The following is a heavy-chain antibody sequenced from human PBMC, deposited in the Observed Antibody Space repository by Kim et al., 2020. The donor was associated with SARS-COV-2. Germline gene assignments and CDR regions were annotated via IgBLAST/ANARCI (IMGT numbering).Heavy chain of an antibody. Sequence: GGSLRLSCAASGFTFSAYTLHWVRQAPGKGLEWVAVIWYDGSSRYYADSVKGRFTISRDNSKNTLYLEMNSLRAEDTAVYYCAKEGASWSGYLDYWGQGALVMISS. CDR1: GFTFSAYT. D-gene: IGHD3-3*01. CDR2: IWYDGSSR. V-gene: IGHV3-33*06. J-gene: IGHJ4*02. CDR3: AKEGASWSGYLDY.